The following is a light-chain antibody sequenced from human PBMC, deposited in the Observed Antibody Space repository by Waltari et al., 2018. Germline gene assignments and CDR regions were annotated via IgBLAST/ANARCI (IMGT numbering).Light chain of an antibody. Sequence: QLVVTQSPSASAPLGASVKLTCTLSSGHSSNIVAWLQQRPEKGPRYLMKVNSDGSHSKGDDIPDRFSGSSSGAERYLTISSLQPDDEADYYCQTGGHGTWVFGGGTTSTVL. J-gene: IGLJ3*02. CDR2: VNSDGSH. CDR3: QTGGHGTWV. V-gene: IGLV4-69*01. CDR1: SGHSSNI.